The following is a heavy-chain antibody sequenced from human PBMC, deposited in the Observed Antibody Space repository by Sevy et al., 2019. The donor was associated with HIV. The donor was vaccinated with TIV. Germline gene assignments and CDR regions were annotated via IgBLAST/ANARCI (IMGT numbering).Heavy chain of an antibody. D-gene: IGHD3-22*01. J-gene: IGHJ5*02. V-gene: IGHV3-48*03. CDR1: GFTFSSYE. CDR3: ARDPGSGYVDWFDP. CDR2: ISSSGSTI. Sequence: GGSLRLSCAASGFTFSSYEMNWVRQAPGKGLEWVSYISSSGSTIYYADSVKGRFTISRDNAKYSLYLQMNSLRAEDTAVYYCARDPGSGYVDWFDPWGQGTLVTVSS.